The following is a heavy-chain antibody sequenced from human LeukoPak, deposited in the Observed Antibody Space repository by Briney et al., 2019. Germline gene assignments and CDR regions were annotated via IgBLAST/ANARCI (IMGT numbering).Heavy chain of an antibody. J-gene: IGHJ6*03. V-gene: IGHV4-61*02. CDR1: GGSISSGSYY. D-gene: IGHD6-6*01. Sequence: SETLSLTCTVSGGSISSGSYYWSRIRQPAGKGLEWIGRIYTSGSTNYNPSLKSRVTISVDTSKNQSSLKLSSVTAADTAVYYCARSGIAARGSYYYYYMDVWGKGTTVTVSS. CDR2: IYTSGST. CDR3: ARSGIAARGSYYYYYMDV.